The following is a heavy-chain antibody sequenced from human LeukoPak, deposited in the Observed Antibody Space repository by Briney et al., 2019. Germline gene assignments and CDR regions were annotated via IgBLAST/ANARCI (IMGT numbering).Heavy chain of an antibody. V-gene: IGHV3-30*18. CDR3: AKVGGVLSSWHYYMDV. Sequence: PGRSLRLSCAASGFTFSSYGMHWVRQAPGKGLEWVAVISYDGSNKYYADSVKGRFTISRDNSKNTLYLQMNSLRAEDTAVYYCAKVGGVLSSWHYYMDVWGKGTTVTVSS. D-gene: IGHD3-16*01. CDR1: GFTFSSYG. J-gene: IGHJ6*03. CDR2: ISYDGSNK.